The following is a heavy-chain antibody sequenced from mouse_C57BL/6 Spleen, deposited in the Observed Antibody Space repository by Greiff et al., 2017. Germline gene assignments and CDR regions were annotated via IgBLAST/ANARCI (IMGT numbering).Heavy chain of an antibody. CDR3: ARDPTPYYDGSSFHWYFDV. CDR2: ISDGGSYT. D-gene: IGHD1-1*01. J-gene: IGHJ1*03. Sequence: EVNLVESGGGLVKPGGSLTLSCAASGFTFSSYAMSWVRQTPEKRLEWVATISDGGSYTYYPDNVKGRFTISRDNAKNNLYLQMSHLKSEDTAMYYCARDPTPYYDGSSFHWYFDVWGTGTTVTVSS. CDR1: GFTFSSYA. V-gene: IGHV5-4*01.